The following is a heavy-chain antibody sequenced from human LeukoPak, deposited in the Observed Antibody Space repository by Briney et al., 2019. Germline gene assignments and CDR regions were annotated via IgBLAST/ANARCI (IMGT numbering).Heavy chain of an antibody. CDR2: ISGSGDRT. CDR3: AKDRQKWQWLVMYYFDS. J-gene: IGHJ4*02. CDR1: RFAFDTHA. V-gene: IGHV3-23*01. D-gene: IGHD6-19*01. Sequence: GGSLRLSCAASRFAFDTHAMSWVRQAPGKGLEWVSAISGSGDRTHYADSVKGRFTISRDNSKNTLYLQLHSLRAEDTAIYYCAKDRQKWQWLVMYYFDSCGQGTLVTVSS.